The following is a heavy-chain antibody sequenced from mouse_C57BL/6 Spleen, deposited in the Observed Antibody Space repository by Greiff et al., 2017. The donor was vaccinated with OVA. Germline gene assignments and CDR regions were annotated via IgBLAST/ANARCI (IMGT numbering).Heavy chain of an antibody. J-gene: IGHJ3*01. CDR1: GYTFTSYW. V-gene: IGHV1-64*01. Sequence: QVQLQQPGAELVKPGASVKLSCKASGYTFTSYWMHWGKQRPGQGLEWVGMIYPNSGSTNYNEKFKSKATLTVDKSSSTAYMQLSSLTSEDSAVYYCARNYDYDWFAYWGQGTLVTVSA. CDR3: ARNYDYDWFAY. CDR2: IYPNSGST. D-gene: IGHD2-4*01.